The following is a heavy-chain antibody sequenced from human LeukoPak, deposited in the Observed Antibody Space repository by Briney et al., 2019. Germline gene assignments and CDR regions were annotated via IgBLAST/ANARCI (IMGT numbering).Heavy chain of an antibody. CDR1: GGSISSSSYY. V-gene: IGHV4-39*07. CDR2: IYYSGST. Sequence: SETLSLTCTVSGGSISSSSYYWGWIRQPPGKGLEWIGSIYYSGSTYYNPSLKSRVTISVDTSKNQFSLKLSSVTAADTAVYYCARTIVTMVRGEIDYWGQGTLVTVSS. CDR3: ARTIVTMVRGEIDY. D-gene: IGHD3-10*01. J-gene: IGHJ4*02.